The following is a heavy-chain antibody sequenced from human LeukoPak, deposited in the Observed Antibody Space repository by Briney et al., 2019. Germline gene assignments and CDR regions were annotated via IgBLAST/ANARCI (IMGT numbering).Heavy chain of an antibody. J-gene: IGHJ4*02. CDR1: GGSFSGYY. V-gene: IGHV4-34*01. CDR2: INHSGST. Sequence: SETLSLTRAVYGGSFSGYYWSWIRQPPGKGLEWIGEINHSGSTSYKSSLKSRVIISVDTSKNQFSLKLSSVTAADTAVYYCARGGGNSDFDYWGQGTLVTVSS. D-gene: IGHD4-23*01. CDR3: ARGGGNSDFDY.